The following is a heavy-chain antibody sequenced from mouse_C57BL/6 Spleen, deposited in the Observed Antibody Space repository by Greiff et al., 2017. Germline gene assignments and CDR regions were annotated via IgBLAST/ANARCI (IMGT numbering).Heavy chain of an antibody. CDR2: IDPETGGT. CDR3: TRTGDGYFWYFDV. J-gene: IGHJ1*03. Sequence: QVQLQQSGAELVRPGASVTLSCKASGYTFTDYEMHWVKQTPVHGLEWIGAIDPETGGTAYNQKFKGKAILTADKSSSTAYMELRSLTSEDSAVYYGTRTGDGYFWYFDVWGTGTTVTVSS. CDR1: GYTFTDYE. D-gene: IGHD2-3*01. V-gene: IGHV1-15*01.